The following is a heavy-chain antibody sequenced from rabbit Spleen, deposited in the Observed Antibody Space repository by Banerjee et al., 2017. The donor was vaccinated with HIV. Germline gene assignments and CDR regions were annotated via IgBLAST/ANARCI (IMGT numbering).Heavy chain of an antibody. CDR2: INAVTGKA. CDR1: GFSFSNKAV. J-gene: IGHJ4*01. V-gene: IGHV1S45*01. D-gene: IGHD8-1*01. Sequence: QEQLVESGGGLVKPEGSLKLSCTASGFSFSNKAVMCWVRQAPGKGLEWIACINAVTGKAVYASWAKGRFTFSKTSSTTVTLQMTSLTAADTATDFCARDGAGGSYFALWGQGTLVTVS. CDR3: ARDGAGGSYFAL.